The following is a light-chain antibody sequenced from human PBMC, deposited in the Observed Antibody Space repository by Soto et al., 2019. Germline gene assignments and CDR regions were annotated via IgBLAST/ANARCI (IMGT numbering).Light chain of an antibody. CDR2: DAS. CDR3: QQYNSYSPTWT. Sequence: DIQMTQSPSTLSASVGDRVTITCRAIQSISRWLAWYQQKPGKAPKVLISDASNLESGVPSRFSGSGSGTEFTLTISSLQPDDFATYYCQQYNSYSPTWTFGQGTKVDIK. CDR1: QSISRW. V-gene: IGKV1-5*01. J-gene: IGKJ1*01.